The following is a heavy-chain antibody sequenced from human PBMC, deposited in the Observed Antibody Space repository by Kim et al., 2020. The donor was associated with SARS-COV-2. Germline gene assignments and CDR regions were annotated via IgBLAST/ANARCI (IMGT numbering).Heavy chain of an antibody. V-gene: IGHV3-74*01. CDR1: GFTFSSYG. CDR2: INSDGSGT. J-gene: IGHJ4*02. D-gene: IGHD6-13*01. Sequence: GGSLRLSCAASGFTFSSYGMHWVRQAPGKGLVWVSRINSDGSGTNYADSVKGRFTISRDNAKNTLYLQMNSLRAEDTAVYYCARTHHPGDSCSWYPFDCWGQGTLVTVSS. CDR3: ARTHHPGDSCSWYPFDC.